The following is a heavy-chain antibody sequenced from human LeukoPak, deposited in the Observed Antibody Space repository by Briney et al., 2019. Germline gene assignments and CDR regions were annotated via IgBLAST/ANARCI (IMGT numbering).Heavy chain of an antibody. CDR1: GFTFSSYG. CDR3: ATEVGVTTNVDYYFDY. CDR2: IQYDGSNK. D-gene: IGHD1-26*01. J-gene: IGHJ4*02. V-gene: IGHV3-30*02. Sequence: GGSLRLSCAASGFTFSSYGIHWVRQAPGKGLEWVTFIQYDGSNKYYADSLKGRFTISRDNSKNTLYLQMNSLRAEDTAVYYCATEVGVTTNVDYYFDYWGQGTLVTVSS.